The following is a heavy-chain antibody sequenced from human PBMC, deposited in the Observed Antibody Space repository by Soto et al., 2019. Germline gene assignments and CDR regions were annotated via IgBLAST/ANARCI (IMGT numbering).Heavy chain of an antibody. CDR3: ASFNLDYYYYGMDV. V-gene: IGHV1-8*01. CDR1: GYTFTSYD. J-gene: IGHJ6*02. Sequence: ASVKVSCKASGYTFTSYDINWVRQATGQGLEWMGWMNPNSGNTGYAQKFQGRVTMTRNTSISTAYMELSSLRSEDTAVYFCASFNLDYYYYGMDVWGQGTTVTVSS. CDR2: MNPNSGNT.